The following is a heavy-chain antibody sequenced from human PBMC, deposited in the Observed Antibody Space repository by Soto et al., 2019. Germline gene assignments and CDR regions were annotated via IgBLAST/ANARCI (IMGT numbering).Heavy chain of an antibody. CDR3: ARGRYGDY. CDR1: GYAFTTYG. V-gene: IGHV1-18*01. J-gene: IGHJ4*02. Sequence: QVHLVQSGAEVKKPGASVKVSCQASGYAFTTYGITWVRQAPGQGLEWMGWISAHNGNTNYAQQVQGRVTVTRGTSTRTAYMELRSLRSDDTAVSYCARGRYGDYWGQGALVTVSS. CDR2: ISAHNGNT. D-gene: IGHD1-1*01.